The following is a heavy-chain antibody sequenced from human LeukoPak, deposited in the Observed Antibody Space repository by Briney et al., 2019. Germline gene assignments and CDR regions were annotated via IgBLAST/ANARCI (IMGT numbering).Heavy chain of an antibody. CDR3: ASRCLSY. J-gene: IGHJ4*02. V-gene: IGHV1-3*01. D-gene: IGHD3-10*02. Sequence: KFQGRVTITRDTSASTAYMELSSLRSEDTAVYYCASRCLSYWGQGTLVTVSS.